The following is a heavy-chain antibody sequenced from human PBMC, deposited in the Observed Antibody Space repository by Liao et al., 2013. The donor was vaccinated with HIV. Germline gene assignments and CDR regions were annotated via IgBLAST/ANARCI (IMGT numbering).Heavy chain of an antibody. CDR1: VGSVTTSDYY. CDR2: MYYTGST. D-gene: IGHD5-24*01. CDR3: ARWFGNNYGIDS. Sequence: QLQLQESGPGLVKPSETLSLTCTVSVGSVTTSDYYWAWIRQPPGKGLEWIGTMYYTGSTNYNPSFASRITISVDTSRKHFSLKLTSVTAADTAVYYCARWFGNNYGIDSWGQGTLVTVSS. J-gene: IGHJ4*02. V-gene: IGHV4-39*07.